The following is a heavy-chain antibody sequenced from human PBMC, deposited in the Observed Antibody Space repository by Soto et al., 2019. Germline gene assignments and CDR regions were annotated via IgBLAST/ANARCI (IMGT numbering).Heavy chain of an antibody. D-gene: IGHD3-22*01. CDR2: IIPIFGTA. Sequence: ASVKVSCKASGGTFSSYAISWVRQAPGQGLEWMGGIIPIFGTANYAQKFQGRVTITADKSTSTAYMELSSLRSEDTAVYYCARSRGGSGYYSPFYYYYGMDVWGQGTTVTVSS. J-gene: IGHJ6*02. CDR1: GGTFSSYA. CDR3: ARSRGGSGYYSPFYYYYGMDV. V-gene: IGHV1-69*06.